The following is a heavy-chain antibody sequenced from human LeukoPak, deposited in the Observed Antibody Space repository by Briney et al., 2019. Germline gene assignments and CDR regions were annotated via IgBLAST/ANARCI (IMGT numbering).Heavy chain of an antibody. CDR1: EFTFSTYN. V-gene: IGHV3-21*01. CDR3: ARSMAGLQTVDY. Sequence: GESLRLPCAASEFTFSTYNMNWVRQAPGKGLEWVSSISSSSDFKYYADSVKGRFTISRDNAKNSLYLQMNSLRAEDTAVYYCARSMAGLQTVDYWGQGTLVTVSS. D-gene: IGHD6-19*01. CDR2: ISSSSDFK. J-gene: IGHJ4*02.